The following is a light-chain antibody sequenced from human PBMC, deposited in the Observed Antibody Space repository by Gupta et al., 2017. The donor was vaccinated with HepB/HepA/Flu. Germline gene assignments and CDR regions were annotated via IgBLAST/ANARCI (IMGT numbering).Light chain of an antibody. CDR1: DIGSKS. CDR3: RVWARFTDHHVV. J-gene: IGLJ2*01. CDR2: GES. V-gene: IGLV3-21*03. Sequence: SYVLTQPPSVSLAPGTTASITCGGNDIGSKSVHWYQQKPGQAPLLVVYGESDRPSGIPDRFSGDNAGNTANLKISRVEAGDEADESWRVWARFTDHHVVFGGGTKLTVL.